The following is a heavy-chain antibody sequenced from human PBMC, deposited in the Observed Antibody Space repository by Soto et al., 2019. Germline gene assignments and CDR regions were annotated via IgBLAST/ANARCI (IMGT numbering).Heavy chain of an antibody. Sequence: ASVKVSCKASGYTFTSYDINWVLQATGQGLERMEWMNPNSGNTGYAQKFQGRVTMTRNTSISTAYMELSSLRSEDTAVYYCARDRSKNYYGSGSYYTHNWFDPWGQGTLVTVSS. CDR1: GYTFTSYD. CDR2: MNPNSGNT. D-gene: IGHD3-10*01. CDR3: ARDRSKNYYGSGSYYTHNWFDP. V-gene: IGHV1-8*01. J-gene: IGHJ5*02.